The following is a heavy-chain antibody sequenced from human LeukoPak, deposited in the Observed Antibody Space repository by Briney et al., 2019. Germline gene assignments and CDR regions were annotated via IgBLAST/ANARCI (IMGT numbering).Heavy chain of an antibody. V-gene: IGHV4-59*01. D-gene: IGHD2-2*01. CDR2: IYYSGST. CDR1: GGSISSYY. CDR3: ASLGSTSYGYYYYYMDV. Sequence: PSETLSLTCTVSGGSISSYYWSWIRQPPGKGLEGIGYIYYSGSTNYNPSLKSRVTISVDTSKNQFSLKLSSVTAADTAVYYCASLGSTSYGYYYYYMDVWGKGTTVTVSS. J-gene: IGHJ6*03.